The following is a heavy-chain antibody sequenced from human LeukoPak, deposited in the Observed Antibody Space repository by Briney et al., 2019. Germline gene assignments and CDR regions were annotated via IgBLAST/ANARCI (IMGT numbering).Heavy chain of an antibody. V-gene: IGHV3-11*04. CDR1: GFTFSDNY. D-gene: IGHD1-1*01. J-gene: IGHJ4*02. Sequence: GGSLRLTCAASGFTFSDNYMTWVRQAPGKGLEWLSYISGNGGVIQYADSVKGRFTISRDNAKNLLYLQMDSLRVEDTAIYYCARDPRTVRIWGQGTLVTVSS. CDR3: ARDPRTVRI. CDR2: ISGNGGVI.